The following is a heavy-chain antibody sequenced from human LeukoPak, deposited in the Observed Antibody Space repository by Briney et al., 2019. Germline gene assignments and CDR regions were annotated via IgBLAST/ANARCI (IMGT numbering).Heavy chain of an antibody. J-gene: IGHJ4*02. Sequence: GGSLTLSCAASGFTFSSYAMSWVRQAPGKGLEWVSAISGSGGSTYYADSVKGRFTISRDNSKNTLYLQMNSLRAEDTAVYYCAKDRSRNWNEPTVFDYWGQGTLVTVSS. CDR2: ISGSGGST. CDR1: GFTFSSYA. D-gene: IGHD1-20*01. CDR3: AKDRSRNWNEPTVFDY. V-gene: IGHV3-23*01.